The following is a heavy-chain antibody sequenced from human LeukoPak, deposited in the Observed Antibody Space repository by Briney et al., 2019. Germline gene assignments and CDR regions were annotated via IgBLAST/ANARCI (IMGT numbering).Heavy chain of an antibody. J-gene: IGHJ4*02. CDR2: ISGSGGST. CDR3: AKYSSGWYSPFDY. CDR1: GFTVSSYY. D-gene: IGHD6-19*01. Sequence: GGSLRLSCAASGFTVSSYYMSWVRQAPGKGLEWVSAISGSGGSTYYADSVKGRFTISRDNSKNTLYLQMNSLRAEDTAVYYCAKYSSGWYSPFDYWGQGTLVTVSS. V-gene: IGHV3-23*01.